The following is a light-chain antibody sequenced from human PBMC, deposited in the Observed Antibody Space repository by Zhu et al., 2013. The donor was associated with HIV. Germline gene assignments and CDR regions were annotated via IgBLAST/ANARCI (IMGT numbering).Light chain of an antibody. CDR1: SSNIGAGYD. CDR3: AAWDGSLSGWV. Sequence: QSVLTQPPSVSGAPGQRVTISCTGSSSNIGAGYDVHWYQQLPGTAPKLLIYRNSNRPSGVPDRFSGSKSGTSGSLAISGLRSEDEAHYYCAAWDGSLSGWVFGGGTKLTVL. V-gene: IGLV1-40*01. J-gene: IGLJ3*02. CDR2: RNS.